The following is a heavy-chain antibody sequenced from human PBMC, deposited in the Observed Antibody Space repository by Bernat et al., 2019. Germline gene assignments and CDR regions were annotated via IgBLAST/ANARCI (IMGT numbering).Heavy chain of an antibody. Sequence: EVQVLESGGGLVQPGGSLRLSCAASRFTFSDYFMSWIRQAPGKGLEWVSGINNDGARTYYADSVKGRFTISRDNSRDTLYLQMNSLRVEDTAVYYCARAGDKTTVTKGGMDVWGQGTTVTVSS. J-gene: IGHJ6*02. CDR2: INNDGART. CDR3: ARAGDKTTVTKGGMDV. V-gene: IGHV3-23*01. D-gene: IGHD4-11*01. CDR1: RFTFSDYF.